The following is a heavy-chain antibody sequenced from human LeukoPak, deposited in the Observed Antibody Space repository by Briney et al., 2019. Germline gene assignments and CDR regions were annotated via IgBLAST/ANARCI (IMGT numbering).Heavy chain of an antibody. V-gene: IGHV4-39*07. J-gene: IGHJ4*02. CDR2: IYYSGSA. Sequence: SETLSLTCTVSGGSISSSSYYWGWIRQPPGKGLEWIGSIYYSGSAYYNPSLKSRVTISVDTSKNQFSLKLSSVTAADTAVYYCARRGLAAEWGYWSQGTLVTVSS. CDR1: GGSISSSSYY. CDR3: ARRGLAAEWGY. D-gene: IGHD6-13*01.